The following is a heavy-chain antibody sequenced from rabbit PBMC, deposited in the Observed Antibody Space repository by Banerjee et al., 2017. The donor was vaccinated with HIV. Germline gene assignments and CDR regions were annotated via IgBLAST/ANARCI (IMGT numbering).Heavy chain of an antibody. D-gene: IGHD2-1*01. CDR2: IYAGSSGTT. CDR1: GFDFSTYY. CDR3: ARGGYDENYFNL. J-gene: IGHJ4*01. V-gene: IGHV1S43*01. Sequence: QEQLKESGGGLVQPGGSLKLSCTASGFDFSTYYMCWVRQAPGKGLEWIACIYAGSSGTTYYASWAKGRFTISKSTSLNTVDLKMTSLTAADTATYFCARGGYDENYFNLWGPGTLVTV.